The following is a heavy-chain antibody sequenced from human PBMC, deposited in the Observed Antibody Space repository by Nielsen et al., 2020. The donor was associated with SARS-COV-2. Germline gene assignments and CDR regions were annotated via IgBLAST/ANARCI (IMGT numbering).Heavy chain of an antibody. J-gene: IGHJ4*02. D-gene: IGHD3-22*01. CDR2: ISSSSSYI. V-gene: IGHV3-21*01. CDR3: ARETRYYYDSSGYPPLDY. Sequence: WIRQPPGKGLEWVSSISSSSSYIYYADSVKGRFTISRDNAKNSLYLQMNSLRAEDTAVYYCARETRYYYDSSGYPPLDYWGQGTLVTVSS.